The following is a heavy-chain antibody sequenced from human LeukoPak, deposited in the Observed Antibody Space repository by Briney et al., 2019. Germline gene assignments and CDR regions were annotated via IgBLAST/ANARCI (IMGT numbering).Heavy chain of an antibody. Sequence: GGSLRLSCAASGFTLSTYTMNWVRQAPGKGLEWVSSISSSSNYIYYVDSVKGRFTISRDNSKNTLYLQMNSLRAEDTAVYYCAKDITEWELSFSFDYWGQGTLVTVSS. CDR1: GFTLSTYT. J-gene: IGHJ4*02. CDR3: AKDITEWELSFSFDY. CDR2: ISSSSNYI. D-gene: IGHD1-26*01. V-gene: IGHV3-21*04.